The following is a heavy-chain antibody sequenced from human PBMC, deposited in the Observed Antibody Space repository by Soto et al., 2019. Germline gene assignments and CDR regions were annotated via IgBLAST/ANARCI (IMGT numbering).Heavy chain of an antibody. J-gene: IGHJ4*02. D-gene: IGHD3-16*01. CDR1: GYTFTSYD. Sequence: GASVKVSCKASGYTFTSYDINWVRQATGQGLEWMGWMNPNSGNTGYAQKFQGRVTITRDTSASTAYMELSSLRSEDTAVYYCARDRVFGGVPSYGYWGQGTLVTVSS. CDR3: ARDRVFGGVPSYGY. V-gene: IGHV1-8*01. CDR2: MNPNSGNT.